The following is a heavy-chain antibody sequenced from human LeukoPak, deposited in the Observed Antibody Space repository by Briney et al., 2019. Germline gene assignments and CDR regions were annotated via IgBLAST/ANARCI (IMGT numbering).Heavy chain of an antibody. D-gene: IGHD6-13*01. V-gene: IGHV1-2*02. Sequence: ASVKVSRKASGHTFTGYYVYWGREAPGQGLEWMGWMNPNVGGANFPQKFQGRVTVTSDPAISAAYMELSRLRSDDTAVYYCARGSSAAPTPLGYYYYMDVWGKGTTVTVSS. CDR1: GHTFTGYY. J-gene: IGHJ6*03. CDR2: MNPNVGGA. CDR3: ARGSSAAPTPLGYYYYMDV.